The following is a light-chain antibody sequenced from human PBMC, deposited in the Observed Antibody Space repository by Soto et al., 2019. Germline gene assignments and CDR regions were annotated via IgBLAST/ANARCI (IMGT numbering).Light chain of an antibody. Sequence: ALTQPASASDSPGQSITISCTGTSSDVGGSNFVSWYQQHPGKPPKLIIYDVANRPSGVSNRFSGSKSGSTASLIISRLQTEDEADYYCVSYTSSTPYVFGTGTKVTVL. J-gene: IGLJ1*01. CDR3: VSYTSSTPYV. CDR1: SSDVGGSNF. V-gene: IGLV2-14*03. CDR2: DVA.